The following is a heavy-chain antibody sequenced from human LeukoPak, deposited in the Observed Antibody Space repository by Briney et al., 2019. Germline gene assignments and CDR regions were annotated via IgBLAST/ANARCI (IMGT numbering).Heavy chain of an antibody. CDR1: GNTLTELS. CDR3: ARRRESGSLQHFDY. Sequence: ASVKVSCKVSGNTLTELSMHWVRQAPGKGLEWMGGFDTEDGETIYAQKFQGRVTMTEDTSTDTAYMELSSLRSEDTAVYYCARRRESGSLQHFDYWGQGTLVTVSS. V-gene: IGHV1-24*01. CDR2: FDTEDGET. J-gene: IGHJ4*02. D-gene: IGHD1-26*01.